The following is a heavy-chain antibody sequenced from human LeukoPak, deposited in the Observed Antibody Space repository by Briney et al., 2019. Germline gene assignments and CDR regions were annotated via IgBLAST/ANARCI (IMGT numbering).Heavy chain of an antibody. CDR1: GFTFSSYG. D-gene: IGHD3-22*01. V-gene: IGHV3-30*18. J-gene: IGHJ4*02. CDR3: AKVQDYDSSGPVD. Sequence: TGGSLRLSCAASGFTFSSYGMHWVRQAPGKGLEWVAVISYDGSNKYYADSVKGRFTISRDNSKNTLYLQMNSLRAEDTAVYYCAKVQDYDSSGPVDWGQGTLVTVSS. CDR2: ISYDGSNK.